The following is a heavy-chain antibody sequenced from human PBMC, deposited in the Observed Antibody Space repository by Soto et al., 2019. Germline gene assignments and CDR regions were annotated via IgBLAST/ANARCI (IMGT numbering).Heavy chain of an antibody. CDR1: GGSISSYY. J-gene: IGHJ5*02. Sequence: SETLSLTCTVSGGSISSYYWSWIRQPPGKGLEWIGYIYYSGSTNYNPSLKSRVTISVDTSKNQFSLKLSSVTAADTSIYYCARDQSGIGWYVDWFDPWGQGTLVTVSS. V-gene: IGHV4-59*12. CDR2: IYYSGST. D-gene: IGHD6-19*01. CDR3: ARDQSGIGWYVDWFDP.